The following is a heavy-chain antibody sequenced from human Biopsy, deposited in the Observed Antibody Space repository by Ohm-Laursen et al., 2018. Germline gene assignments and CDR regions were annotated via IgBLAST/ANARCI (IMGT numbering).Heavy chain of an antibody. Sequence: GTLSLTCTVSGGSIRNYYWSWIRQAAGKGLEWIGHIYHGGDTIYNPSLKSRVTISVDTSTNQFSLKVSSVTAADTALYFCARHPTGFWFDPWGHGTLVTVSS. CDR1: GGSIRNYY. CDR3: ARHPTGFWFDP. V-gene: IGHV4-59*08. CDR2: IYHGGDT. J-gene: IGHJ5*02.